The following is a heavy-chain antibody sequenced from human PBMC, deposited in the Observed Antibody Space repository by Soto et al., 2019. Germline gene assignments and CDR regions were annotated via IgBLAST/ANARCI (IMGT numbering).Heavy chain of an antibody. CDR2: IYYSGST. CDR3: ARGPHDY. Sequence: QVQLQESGPGLVKPSETLSLTCTVSGGSISSYYWSWIRQPPGKGLEWIGYIYYSGSTNYNPSLKSRVTISVDTSKNQFSLKLSSVTAADPAVYYCARGPHDYWGQGTLVTVSS. V-gene: IGHV4-59*01. J-gene: IGHJ4*02. CDR1: GGSISSYY.